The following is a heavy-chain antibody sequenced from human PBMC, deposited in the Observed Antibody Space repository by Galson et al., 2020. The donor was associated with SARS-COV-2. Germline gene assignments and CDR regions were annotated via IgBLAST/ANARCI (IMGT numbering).Heavy chain of an antibody. V-gene: IGHV2-5*02. Sequence: SGPTLVKPTQTLTLTCSFSEFSLNSRGMGVGWIRQPPGKALEWHVLLYCDDDTRYRPSLRNRLTVTKDTPKSQVILTLTNVDPVDTATYYCARHFVDNTGRFDYWGQGILVTVSS. CDR2: LYCDDDT. CDR3: ARHFVDNTGRFDY. J-gene: IGHJ4*02. CDR1: EFSLNSRGMG. D-gene: IGHD3-22*01.